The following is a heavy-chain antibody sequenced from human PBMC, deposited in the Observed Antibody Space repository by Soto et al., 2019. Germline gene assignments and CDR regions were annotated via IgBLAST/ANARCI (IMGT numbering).Heavy chain of an antibody. CDR2: ISYDGSNK. D-gene: IGHD5-18*01. CDR1: GFTFSSYA. Sequence: QVQLVESGGGVVQPGRSLRLSCAASGFTFSSYAMHWVRQAPGKGLEWVAVISYDGSNKYYADSVKGRFTISRDNSKNTRYLQMNSLRAEDTAVYYGARDQSVDTATIDYWGQGTLVTVSS. V-gene: IGHV3-30-3*01. CDR3: ARDQSVDTATIDY. J-gene: IGHJ4*02.